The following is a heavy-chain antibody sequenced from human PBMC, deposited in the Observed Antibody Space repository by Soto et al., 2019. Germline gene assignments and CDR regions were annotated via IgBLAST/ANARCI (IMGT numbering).Heavy chain of an antibody. CDR2: ISSSSSYI. CDR3: ARKNTYSSAYYFDY. J-gene: IGHJ4*02. D-gene: IGHD6-6*01. V-gene: IGHV3-21*01. Sequence: GGSLRLSCAASGFTFSSYSMNWVRQAPGKGLEWVSSISSSSSYIYYAGSVNGRFTISRDNAKNSLYLQMNSLRAEDTAVYYCARKNTYSSAYYFDYWGQGTLVTVSS. CDR1: GFTFSSYS.